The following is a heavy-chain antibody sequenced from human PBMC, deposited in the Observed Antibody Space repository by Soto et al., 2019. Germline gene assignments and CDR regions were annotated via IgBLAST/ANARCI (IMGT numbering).Heavy chain of an antibody. D-gene: IGHD6-19*01. V-gene: IGHV4-39*01. CDR3: ARQDETVAGISFFRE. Sequence: QLQLQESGPGLVKPSETLSLTCTVSGGSISSSSYYWGWIRQPPGKGLEWIGSIYYSGSTYYNPSLKSRVTISVDTSKNQFSLKLSSVTAADTAVYYCARQDETVAGISFFREWGQGTLVTVSS. CDR1: GGSISSSSYY. J-gene: IGHJ4*02. CDR2: IYYSGST.